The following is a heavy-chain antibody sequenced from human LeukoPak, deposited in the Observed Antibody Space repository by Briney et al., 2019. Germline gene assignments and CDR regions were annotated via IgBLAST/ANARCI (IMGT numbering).Heavy chain of an antibody. CDR1: GYTFTGYY. D-gene: IGHD3-9*01. CDR2: INPNSGGT. Sequence: ASVKVSCKASGYTFTGYYMHWVRQAPGQGLEWMGWINPNSGGTNYAQKFQSRVTMTRDTSISTAYMELSRLRSDDTAVYYCARLVGGWLLYSIVWETEFDYWGQGTLVTVSS. V-gene: IGHV1-2*02. CDR3: ARLVGGWLLYSIVWETEFDY. J-gene: IGHJ4*02.